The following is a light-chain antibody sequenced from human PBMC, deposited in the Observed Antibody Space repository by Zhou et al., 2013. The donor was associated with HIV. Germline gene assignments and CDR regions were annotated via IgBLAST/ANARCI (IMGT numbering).Light chain of an antibody. V-gene: IGKV3-20*01. CDR3: QQYYSPPFT. Sequence: EIVLTQSPGTLSLSPGERATLSCRASQSVSSSYLAWYQQKPGQAPRLLIYGASSRATGIPDRFSGSGSGTDFTLTISRLEPEDFGVYYCQQYYSPPFTFGPGTKVDVK. CDR1: QSVSSSY. J-gene: IGKJ3*01. CDR2: GAS.